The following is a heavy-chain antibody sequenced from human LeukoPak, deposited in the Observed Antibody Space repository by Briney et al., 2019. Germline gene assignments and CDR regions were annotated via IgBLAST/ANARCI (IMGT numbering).Heavy chain of an antibody. CDR1: GYTFTSYG. Sequence: ASVKVSCKASGYTFTSYGISWVRQAPGQGLEWMGWISAYNGNTNYAQKLRGRVTMTTDTSTSTAYMELRSLRSDDTAVYYCAREFGSYYGHAFDIWGQGTMVTVSS. CDR3: AREFGSYYGHAFDI. D-gene: IGHD1-26*01. CDR2: ISAYNGNT. J-gene: IGHJ3*02. V-gene: IGHV1-18*01.